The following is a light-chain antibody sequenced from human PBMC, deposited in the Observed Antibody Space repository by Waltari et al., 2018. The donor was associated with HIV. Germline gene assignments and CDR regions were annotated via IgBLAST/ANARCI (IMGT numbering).Light chain of an antibody. CDR3: SSYTSTSSYV. CDR2: EVS. Sequence: QSALTQPASVSRSPGQSITIPCTGTRSAVGGSYFFPWYQQHPGKAPKLMIYEVSNRPSGVSNRFSGSKSGDTASLTISGLQAEDEADYFCSSYTSTSSYVFGTGTKVTVL. J-gene: IGLJ1*01. V-gene: IGLV2-14*01. CDR1: RSAVGGSYF.